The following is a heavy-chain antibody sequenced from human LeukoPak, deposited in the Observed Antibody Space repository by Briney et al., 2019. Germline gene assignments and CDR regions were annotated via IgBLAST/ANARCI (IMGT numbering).Heavy chain of an antibody. D-gene: IGHD6-19*01. CDR3: ARQAVAYYYYMDV. CDR2: IYYSGST. J-gene: IGHJ6*03. CDR1: GGSISSSSYY. Sequence: SETLSLTCTVSGGSISSSSYYWGWIRQPPWKGLELIGSIYYSGSTYYNPSLKSRVTISVDTSKNQFSLKLSSVTAADTAVYYCARQAVAYYYYMDVWGKGTTVTVSS. V-gene: IGHV4-39*01.